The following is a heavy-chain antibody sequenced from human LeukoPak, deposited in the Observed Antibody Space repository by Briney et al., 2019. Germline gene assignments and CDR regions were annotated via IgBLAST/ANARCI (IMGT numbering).Heavy chain of an antibody. Sequence: GGSLRLSCAASGLTFSSYWMSWVRQAPGKGLEWVSGISWNSGSIGYADSVKGRFTISRDNAKNSLYLQMNSLRAEDTALYYCAKGIAVAGMGQAFDIWGQGTMVTVSS. D-gene: IGHD6-19*01. CDR2: ISWNSGSI. V-gene: IGHV3-9*01. CDR1: GLTFSSYW. CDR3: AKGIAVAGMGQAFDI. J-gene: IGHJ3*02.